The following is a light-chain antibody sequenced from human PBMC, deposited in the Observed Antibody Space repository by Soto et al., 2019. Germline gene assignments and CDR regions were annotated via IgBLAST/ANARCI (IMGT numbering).Light chain of an antibody. CDR3: QQRSNWPPLT. Sequence: EIVLTQSPATLSLSPGERATLSCRASQSVSSYLAWYQPKPGQAPRLLIYDASNRATGIPARFSGSGSGTDFTLTISSLEPEDFAVYYCQQRSNWPPLTCGGGTKVEIK. CDR2: DAS. CDR1: QSVSSY. V-gene: IGKV3-11*01. J-gene: IGKJ4*01.